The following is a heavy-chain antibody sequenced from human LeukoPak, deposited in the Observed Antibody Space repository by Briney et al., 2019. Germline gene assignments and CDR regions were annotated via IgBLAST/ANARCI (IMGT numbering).Heavy chain of an antibody. CDR2: MNTNSGNT. D-gene: IGHD6-19*01. Sequence: ASVKVSCKDSGYTFTSYDINWVRQATGQGLEWMGWMNTNSGNTGYAQKFQGRVTMTRNTSISTAYMELSSLRSEDTAVYYCAKVAGQFDYWGQGTLVTVSS. CDR1: GYTFTSYD. V-gene: IGHV1-8*01. CDR3: AKVAGQFDY. J-gene: IGHJ4*02.